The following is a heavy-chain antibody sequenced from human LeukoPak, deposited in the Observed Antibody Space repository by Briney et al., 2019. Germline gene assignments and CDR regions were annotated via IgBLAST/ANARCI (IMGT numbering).Heavy chain of an antibody. CDR2: ISGSGGST. D-gene: IGHD5-24*01. V-gene: IGHV3-23*01. J-gene: IGHJ4*02. CDR1: GFTFSSYA. CDR3: ARDYADGYNLIY. Sequence: GGSLRLSCAASGFTFSSYAMSWVRQAPGKGLEWVSAISGSGGSTYYADSVKGRFTISRDNAKNSLYLQMNSLRAEDTAVYYCARDYADGYNLIYWGQGTLVTVSS.